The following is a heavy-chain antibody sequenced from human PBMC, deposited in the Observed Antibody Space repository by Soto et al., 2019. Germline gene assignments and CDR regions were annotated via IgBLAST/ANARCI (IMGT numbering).Heavy chain of an antibody. CDR2: ISSSSSTI. CDR1: GFTFSSYS. Sequence: EVQLVESGGGLVQPGGSLRLSCAASGFTFSSYSMNWVRQAPGKGLEWVSYISSSSSTIYYADSVKGRFTISRDNAKNSLYLQMNSLRAEDTAVYYCARDRSPYGDYVAPIDYWGQGTLVTVSS. V-gene: IGHV3-48*01. CDR3: ARDRSPYGDYVAPIDY. D-gene: IGHD4-17*01. J-gene: IGHJ4*02.